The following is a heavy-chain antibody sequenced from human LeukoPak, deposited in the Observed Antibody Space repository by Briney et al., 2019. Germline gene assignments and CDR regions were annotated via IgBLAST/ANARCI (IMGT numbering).Heavy chain of an antibody. CDR1: GFTFSNYG. CDR2: IWYDGSNK. Sequence: GGSLRLSCAASGFTFSNYGMHWVRQAPGKGLEWVALIWYDGSNKYYADSVRGRFTISRDNSKNTLYLQMNSLRAEDTAVYYCARDRVGATDYFDYWGQGTLVTVSS. D-gene: IGHD1-26*01. CDR3: ARDRVGATDYFDY. V-gene: IGHV3-30*02. J-gene: IGHJ4*02.